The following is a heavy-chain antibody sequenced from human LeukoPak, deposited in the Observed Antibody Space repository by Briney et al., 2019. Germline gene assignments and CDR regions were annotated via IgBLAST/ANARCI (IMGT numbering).Heavy chain of an antibody. J-gene: IGHJ6*02. CDR3: ARGSGWSDYYGMDV. V-gene: IGHV1-3*01. CDR1: GYIFANYG. Sequence: ASVKVSYKASGYIFANYGMHWVRQAPGQGLEWMGWINAGEGKTKYLQKFQDRVTITRVTSASTAYMELSSLRSEDTAVYYCARGSGWSDYYGMDVWGQGTTVTVSS. D-gene: IGHD6-19*01. CDR2: INAGEGKT.